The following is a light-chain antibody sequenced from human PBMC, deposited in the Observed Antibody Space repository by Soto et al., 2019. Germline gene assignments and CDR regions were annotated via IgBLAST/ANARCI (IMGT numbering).Light chain of an antibody. CDR3: QQYGNLLWT. CDR1: QSVSTNY. V-gene: IGKV3-20*01. Sequence: EVVLTQSPGTLSLSPGERATLSCRASQSVSTNYLAWYQQKPDQAPRLLIYGASIRATGIPDRFSGSGSGTDFTLTISRLESEDFAVYYCQQYGNLLWTFGQGTKVEIK. J-gene: IGKJ1*01. CDR2: GAS.